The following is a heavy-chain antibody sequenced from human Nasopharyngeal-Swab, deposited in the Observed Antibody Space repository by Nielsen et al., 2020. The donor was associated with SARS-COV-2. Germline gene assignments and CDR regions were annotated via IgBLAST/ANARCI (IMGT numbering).Heavy chain of an antibody. J-gene: IGHJ4*02. CDR1: GFTFDDYA. CDR3: AKLFDHIYSYGYSNDY. CDR2: IRWNSGSI. V-gene: IGHV3-9*01. D-gene: IGHD5-18*01. Sequence: SLKISCAASGFTFDDYAMHWVRQAPGKGLEWVSGIRWNSGSIGYADSVKGRFTISRDNAKNSLYLKMNSLRAEDTALYYCAKLFDHIYSYGYSNDYWGQGTLVTVSS.